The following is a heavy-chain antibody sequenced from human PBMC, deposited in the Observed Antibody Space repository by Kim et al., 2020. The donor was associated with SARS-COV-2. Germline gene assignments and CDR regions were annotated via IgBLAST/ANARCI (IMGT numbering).Heavy chain of an antibody. J-gene: IGHJ6*02. V-gene: IGHV1-24*01. D-gene: IGHD6-19*01. CDR2: FDPEDGET. CDR1: GYTLTELS. Sequence: ASVKVSCKVSGYTLTELSMHWVRQAPGKGLEWMGGFDPEDGETIYAQKFQGRVTMTEDTSTDTAYMELSSLRSEDTAVYYCAAGIAVAGTPDIYYYYYGRDVWGQGTTVTVSS. CDR3: AAGIAVAGTPDIYYYYYGRDV.